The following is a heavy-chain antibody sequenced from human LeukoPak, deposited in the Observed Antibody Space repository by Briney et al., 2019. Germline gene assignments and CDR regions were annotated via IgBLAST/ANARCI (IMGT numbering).Heavy chain of an antibody. CDR3: ARNIVGPRQVDY. D-gene: IGHD1-26*01. CDR1: GGSISSSSYY. J-gene: IGHJ4*02. V-gene: IGHV4-39*07. CDR2: IYYSGST. Sequence: SETLSLTCTVSGGSISSSSYYWGWIRQPPGKGLEWIGSIYYSGSTYYNPSLKSRVTISVDTSKSQFSLKLSSVTAADTAIYYCARNIVGPRQVDYWGQGTLVTVSS.